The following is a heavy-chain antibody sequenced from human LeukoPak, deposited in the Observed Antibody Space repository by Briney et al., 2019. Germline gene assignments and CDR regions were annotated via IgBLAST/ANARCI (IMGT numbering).Heavy chain of an antibody. V-gene: IGHV4-30-2*03. J-gene: IGHJ4*02. CDR2: IYHSGST. CDR1: GGSISSGGYS. CDR3: ARHTYYDFWSGYYTVFDY. Sequence: SQTLSLTCAVSGGSISSGGYSWSWIRQPPGKGLEWIGYIYHSGSTYYSPSLKSRVTISVDTSKNQFSLKLSSVTAADTAVYYCARHTYYDFWSGYYTVFDYWGQGTLVTVSS. D-gene: IGHD3-3*01.